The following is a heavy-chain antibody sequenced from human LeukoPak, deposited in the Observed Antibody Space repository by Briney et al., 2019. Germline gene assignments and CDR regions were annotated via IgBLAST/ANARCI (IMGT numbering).Heavy chain of an antibody. CDR3: ARGGLAVGGYGTWFDP. CDR1: GFTLMSYW. J-gene: IGHJ5*02. V-gene: IGHV3-74*01. Sequence: GGSLRLSCAASGFTLMSYWMHWVRQAPGKGLVWVSRISSDGTRTTYADSVKGRFTVSRDNAKNTLYLQMNSLRVDDTAVYYCARGGLAVGGYGTWFDPWGQGTLVTVSS. CDR2: ISSDGTRT. D-gene: IGHD6-19*01.